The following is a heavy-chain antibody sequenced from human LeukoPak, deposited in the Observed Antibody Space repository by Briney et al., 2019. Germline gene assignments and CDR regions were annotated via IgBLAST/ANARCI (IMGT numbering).Heavy chain of an antibody. V-gene: IGHV3-48*01. CDR3: ASLSSLSILDY. CDR2: ICSSSDTI. D-gene: IGHD3-3*02. CDR1: GFTFSSYG. J-gene: IGHJ4*02. Sequence: GGSLRLSCAASGFTFSSYGMNRVRHPPGKGLQWASYICSSSDTIYYADSLKGRLTISRDNAKNSLYLQMNSLRAADTAVYYCASLSSLSILDYWGQGTLVTVSS.